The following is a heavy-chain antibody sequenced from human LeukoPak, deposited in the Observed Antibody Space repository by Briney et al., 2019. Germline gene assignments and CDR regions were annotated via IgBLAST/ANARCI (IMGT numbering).Heavy chain of an antibody. CDR2: ISSGSSYI. D-gene: IGHD3-10*01. V-gene: IGHV3-21*01. J-gene: IGHJ2*01. CDR3: ARVGAKGGWYFDL. Sequence: GGSLRLSCAVSGFTFRSYGMNWVRQAPGKGLEWVSSISSGSSYIYYADSVKGRFTISRDNAKNSLHLQMNSLRADDTAVYYCARVGAKGGWYFDLWGRGTLVTVSS. CDR1: GFTFRSYG.